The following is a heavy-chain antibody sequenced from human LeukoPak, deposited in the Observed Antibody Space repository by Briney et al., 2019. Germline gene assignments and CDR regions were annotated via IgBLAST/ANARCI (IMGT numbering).Heavy chain of an antibody. D-gene: IGHD3-3*01. J-gene: IGHJ4*02. V-gene: IGHV3-30*02. CDR1: GFTFSSNG. CDR2: IRYDGSNK. CDR3: AKDRAIFGVVIPYYFDY. Sequence: GGSLRLSCAASGFTFSSNGMHWVRQAPGKGLEWVAFIRYDGSNKYYADSVKGRFTISRDNSKNTLYLQMNSLRAEDTAVYYCAKDRAIFGVVIPYYFDYWGQGTLVTVSS.